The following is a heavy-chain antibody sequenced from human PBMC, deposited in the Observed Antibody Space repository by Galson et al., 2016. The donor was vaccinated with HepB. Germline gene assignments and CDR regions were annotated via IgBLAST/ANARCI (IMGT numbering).Heavy chain of an antibody. CDR2: INPRGGAT. Sequence: SVKVSCKASGYPFISYYIHWVRQAPGQGLEWMGIINPRGGATIYAQKFRGSVTMTRDTSTSTVYMNLSILRSEDTAVYYCARLATVTTPAFDYWGQGTLVTVSS. V-gene: IGHV1-46*01. CDR1: GYPFISYY. J-gene: IGHJ4*02. CDR3: ARLATVTTPAFDY. D-gene: IGHD4-11*01.